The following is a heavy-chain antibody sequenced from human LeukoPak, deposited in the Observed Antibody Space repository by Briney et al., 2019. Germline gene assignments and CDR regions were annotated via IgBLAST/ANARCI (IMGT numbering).Heavy chain of an antibody. CDR2: IYHSGTT. CDR1: GGSVTSYF. Sequence: PSEALSLTCTVSGGSVTSYFWTWIRQPPGKGLEWIGYIYHSGTTNYNPSLKSRVTISMDTSKNQFSLKLSSVTAADTAVYYCAQKAPYSPGYSRQWGQGTLVTVSS. V-gene: IGHV4-59*02. D-gene: IGHD2-15*01. CDR3: AQKAPYSPGYSRQ. J-gene: IGHJ1*01.